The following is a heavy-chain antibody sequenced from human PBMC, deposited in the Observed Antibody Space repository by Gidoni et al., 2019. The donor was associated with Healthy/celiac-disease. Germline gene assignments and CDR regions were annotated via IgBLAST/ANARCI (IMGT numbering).Heavy chain of an antibody. CDR2: IRGSGGST. Sequence: EVQLLESGGGLVQPGGSLSISCAASGVTFSSSAMRWVSQAPGKGLEWVSAIRGSGGSTYYADYLKRRFTISRDNSKNTLYLQMNSLIAEDTAVYYCAKQDEGYFDDWGQGTLVTVSS. J-gene: IGHJ4*02. CDR3: AKQDEGYFDD. V-gene: IGHV3-23*01. D-gene: IGHD2-15*01. CDR1: GVTFSSSA.